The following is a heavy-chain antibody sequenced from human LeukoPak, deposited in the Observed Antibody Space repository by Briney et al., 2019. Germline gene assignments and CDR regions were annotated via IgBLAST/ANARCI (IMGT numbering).Heavy chain of an antibody. CDR3: ARGTSGWYTAPYSFDY. Sequence: SETLSLTCSVHGGSFSGYFWTWIRQPPGKGLEWIGEINHSGSTNYNPSLKSRVTISVDTSKNQFSLKLSSVTAADTAVYYCARGTSGWYTAPYSFDYWGQGTLVTVSS. CDR1: GGSFSGYF. V-gene: IGHV4-34*01. D-gene: IGHD6-13*01. J-gene: IGHJ4*02. CDR2: INHSGST.